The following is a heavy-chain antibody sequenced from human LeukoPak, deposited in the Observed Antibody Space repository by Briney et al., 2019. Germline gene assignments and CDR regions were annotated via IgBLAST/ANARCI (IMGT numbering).Heavy chain of an antibody. CDR2: MNPNSGNT. D-gene: IGHD6-6*01. CDR3: ARGPTARPGFDY. V-gene: IGHV1-8*01. J-gene: IGHJ4*02. Sequence: ASVKVSCKASGYTFTSYDINWVRQATGQGLEWMGWMNPNSGNTGYAQKFQGRVTMTRNTSISTAYMELSSLRSEDTAVYYCARGPTARPGFDYWGQGTLVTVSS. CDR1: GYTFTSYD.